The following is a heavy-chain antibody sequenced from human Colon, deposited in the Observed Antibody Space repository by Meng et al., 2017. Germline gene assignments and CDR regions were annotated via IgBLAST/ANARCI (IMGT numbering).Heavy chain of an antibody. CDR3: ARDKGGDFSFDD. CDR1: GDSISSSSW. J-gene: IGHJ4*01. CDR2: IYHRGST. D-gene: IGHD4-17*01. V-gene: IGHV4-4*02. Sequence: QVQLQDSGPGLVKSSGTRSLTCAVSGDSISSSSWWSRVRQSPGKGLEWIGEIYHRGSTKYNPSLKSRVIISVDKSKNQFSLSLTSVAAADTAVYYCARDKGGDFSFDDWSHGTLVTVSS.